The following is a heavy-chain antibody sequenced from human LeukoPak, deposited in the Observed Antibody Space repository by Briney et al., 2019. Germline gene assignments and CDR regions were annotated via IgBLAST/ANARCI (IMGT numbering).Heavy chain of an antibody. CDR2: TYYSGST. CDR1: GGSISSSSYY. J-gene: IGHJ1*01. D-gene: IGHD1-26*01. Sequence: SETLSLTCTVSGGSISSSSYYWGWIRQPPGKGLEWIGSTYYSGSTYYNPSLKSRVTISVDTSKNQFSLKLSSVTAADTAVYYCARHSWELLLYFQHWGQGTLVTVSS. V-gene: IGHV4-39*01. CDR3: ARHSWELLLYFQH.